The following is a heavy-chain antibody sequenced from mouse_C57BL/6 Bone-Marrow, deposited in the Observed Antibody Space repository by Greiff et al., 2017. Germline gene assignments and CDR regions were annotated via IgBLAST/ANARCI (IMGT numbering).Heavy chain of an antibody. V-gene: IGHV1-81*01. CDR2: IYPRSGNT. Sequence: QVHVKQSGAELARPGASVKLSCKASGYTFTSYGISWVKQRTGQGLEWIGEIYPRSGNTCYNEKFKGKATLTADKSSSTAYMELRSLTSEDSAVYFCARPHYGSSPAWFAYWGQGTLVTVSA. CDR1: GYTFTSYG. D-gene: IGHD1-1*01. CDR3: ARPHYGSSPAWFAY. J-gene: IGHJ3*01.